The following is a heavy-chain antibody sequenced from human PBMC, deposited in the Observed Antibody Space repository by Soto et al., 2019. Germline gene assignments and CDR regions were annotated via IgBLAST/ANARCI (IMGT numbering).Heavy chain of an antibody. CDR2: IIPIFGTA. V-gene: IGHV1-69*01. CDR3: ARDTPPNYVGSAYYYGMDV. D-gene: IGHD1-7*01. CDR1: GGTFSSYA. J-gene: IGHJ6*02. Sequence: QVQLVQSGAEVKKPGSSVKVSCKASGGTFSSYAISWVRQAPGQGLEWMGGIIPIFGTANYAQKFQGRVTITADESTSTAYMELSSLRSEDTAVYYCARDTPPNYVGSAYYYGMDVWGQGTTVTVSS.